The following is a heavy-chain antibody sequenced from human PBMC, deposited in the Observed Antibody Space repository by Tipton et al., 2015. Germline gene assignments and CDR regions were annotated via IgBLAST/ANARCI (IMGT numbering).Heavy chain of an antibody. J-gene: IGHJ3*02. V-gene: IGHV4-61*01. CDR1: GASLSSSSYY. CDR3: ARGPPVGATEDFDI. Sequence: TLSLTCSVSGASLSSSSYYWSWIRQPPGKGLEWIGYIFYSDNTDYNPSLKSRVSMSLDTSKNQLSLMLNSVIAADTAVYYCARGPPVGATEDFDIWGPGTVVIVSS. CDR2: IFYSDNT. D-gene: IGHD1-26*01.